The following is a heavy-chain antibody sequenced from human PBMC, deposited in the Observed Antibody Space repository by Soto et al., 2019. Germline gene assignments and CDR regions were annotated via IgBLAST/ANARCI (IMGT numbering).Heavy chain of an antibody. Sequence: QVQLQQWGAGLLKPSETLSLTCAVYGGSFSGYYWSWIRQPPGKGLEWIGEINHSGSTNYNPSLKSPVTISVDTSKNRFSLKLSSLTAADTAVYYCARGSNYYGSGSYYHYWGQGTLVTVSS. V-gene: IGHV4-34*01. CDR2: INHSGST. CDR1: GGSFSGYY. J-gene: IGHJ4*02. D-gene: IGHD3-10*01. CDR3: ARGSNYYGSGSYYHY.